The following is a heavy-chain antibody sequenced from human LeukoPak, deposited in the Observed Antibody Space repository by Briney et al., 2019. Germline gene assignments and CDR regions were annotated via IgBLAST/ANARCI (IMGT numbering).Heavy chain of an antibody. V-gene: IGHV3-7*01. D-gene: IGHD6-13*01. CDR2: IRRDGREN. CDR1: GFTFSSYW. CDR3: AGYPLQPYYFDY. Sequence: GGSLRLSCAASGFTFSSYWMSWVRQAPGKGLEWVANIRRDGRENYYVDSVKGRFTISRDNAKNSLYLQMNSLRAEDTAVYYCAGYPLQPYYFDYWGQGTLVTVSS. J-gene: IGHJ4*02.